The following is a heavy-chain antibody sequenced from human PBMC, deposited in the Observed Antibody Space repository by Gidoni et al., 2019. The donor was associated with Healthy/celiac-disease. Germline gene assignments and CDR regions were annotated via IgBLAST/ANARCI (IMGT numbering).Heavy chain of an antibody. D-gene: IGHD1-1*01. J-gene: IGHJ6*02. Sequence: VQLVQPGAEAKKTGESLTISCKGSGASFTSYWIGWVRQMPGKGLEWMGIIYPGDSDTRYSPSFQGQFTIAADKSISTAHLQWSSLKASDTAMYYCARRRTEARGMDVWGQGTTVTVSS. V-gene: IGHV5-51*01. CDR2: IYPGDSDT. CDR3: ARRRTEARGMDV. CDR1: GASFTSYW.